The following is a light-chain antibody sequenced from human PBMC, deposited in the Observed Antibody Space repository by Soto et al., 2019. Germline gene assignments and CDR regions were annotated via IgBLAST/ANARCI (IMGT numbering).Light chain of an antibody. CDR2: WAS. J-gene: IGKJ4*01. CDR1: QSVLYSSNNKNY. CDR3: QQYYSTPLT. V-gene: IGKV4-1*01. Sequence: DIVMTQSPDSLAVSLGDRATINCKSSQSVLYSSNNKNYLAWYQQKPGQPPKLLIYWASTRESGVPDRLSGSGSGTDFTLTISSLQAEDVAVYYCQQYYSTPLTFGGGTKVEIK.